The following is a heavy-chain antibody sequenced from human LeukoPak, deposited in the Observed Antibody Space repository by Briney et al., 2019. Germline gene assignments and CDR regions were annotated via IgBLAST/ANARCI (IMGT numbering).Heavy chain of an antibody. CDR1: GYTFTGYY. V-gene: IGHV1-2*02. J-gene: IGHJ4*02. CDR3: ARAHCSGGSCPYYFDY. CDR2: INPNSGGT. Sequence: ASVKVSCKASGYTFTGYYMHWVRQAPGQGLEWMGWINPNSGGTNYAQKFQGRVTMTRDTSISTAYMELSRLRFDDTAVYYCARAHCSGGSCPYYFDYWGQGTLVTVSS. D-gene: IGHD2-15*01.